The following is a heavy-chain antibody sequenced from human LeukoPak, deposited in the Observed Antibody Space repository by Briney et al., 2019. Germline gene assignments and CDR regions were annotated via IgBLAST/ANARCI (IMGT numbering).Heavy chain of an antibody. J-gene: IGHJ5*02. CDR1: GFTFGGYG. D-gene: IGHD3-22*01. CDR2: IAYDGSRA. V-gene: IGHV3-33*06. Sequence: GGSLRLSCAGSGFTFGGYGMHWFRQTPGKGLEWVAVIAYDGSRAFYADSVKGRFTISRDNANSILYLQMNSLRAEDTAVYFCANSGHDYDRRGYYLDVALGGTWGQGTLVTVSS. CDR3: ANSGHDYDRRGYYLDVALGGT.